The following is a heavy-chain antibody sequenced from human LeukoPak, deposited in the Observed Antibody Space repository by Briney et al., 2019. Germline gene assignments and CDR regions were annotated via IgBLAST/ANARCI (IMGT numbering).Heavy chain of an antibody. Sequence: PGGSLRLSCAASGFTFSSYSMNWVRQAPGKGLEWVSSISSSSSYIYYADSVKGRFTISRDNAKNSLYLQMNSLRAEDTAVYYCARVVHDILTGYFAGWFDPWGQGTLVTVSS. V-gene: IGHV3-21*01. CDR1: GFTFSSYS. J-gene: IGHJ5*02. D-gene: IGHD3-9*01. CDR3: ARVVHDILTGYFAGWFDP. CDR2: ISSSSSYI.